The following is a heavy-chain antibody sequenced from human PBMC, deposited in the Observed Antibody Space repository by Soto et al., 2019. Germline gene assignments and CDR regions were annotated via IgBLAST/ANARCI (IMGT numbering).Heavy chain of an antibody. CDR2: IYYSRSD. CDR1: VDSINSADYY. Sequence: TLSLTCTVSVDSINSADYYWSWLLQPPGKGLEWIGYIYYSRSDYYNPSLGRRATITIDTSRNQFSLNLMSMTAADTAVYYCARVVQFYDSSGYSFYYFDYWGQGALVTVSS. V-gene: IGHV4-30-4*01. D-gene: IGHD3-22*01. J-gene: IGHJ4*02. CDR3: ARVVQFYDSSGYSFYYFDY.